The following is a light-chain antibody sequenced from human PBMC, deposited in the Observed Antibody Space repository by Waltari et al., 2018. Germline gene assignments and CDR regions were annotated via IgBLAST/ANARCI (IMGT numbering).Light chain of an antibody. Sequence: EIQMTQAPSSLSASVGDRVTITCRASQSITSHLNWCQQQPGRAPKFLIHTASSLESGVPSRFSCSGSGTHFTLTISSLQPEDFATYFCQQSYITPYTFGQGTKLEI. CDR3: QQSYITPYT. CDR2: TAS. J-gene: IGKJ2*01. CDR1: QSITSH. V-gene: IGKV1-39*01.